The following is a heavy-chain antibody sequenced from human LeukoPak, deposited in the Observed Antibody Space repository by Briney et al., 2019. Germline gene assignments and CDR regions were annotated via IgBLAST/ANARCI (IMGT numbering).Heavy chain of an antibody. Sequence: SETLSLTCTVSGGSISSGSYYWSWIRQPAGKGLEWIGHIYASGGTNYNPSLKSRVTISVDMSKNQFSLKLSSVTAADTAVYYCARVPSWSYGGNSDLFDCWGQGTLVTVSS. V-gene: IGHV4-61*09. CDR1: GGSISSGSYY. CDR2: IYASGGT. J-gene: IGHJ4*02. D-gene: IGHD4-23*01. CDR3: ARVPSWSYGGNSDLFDC.